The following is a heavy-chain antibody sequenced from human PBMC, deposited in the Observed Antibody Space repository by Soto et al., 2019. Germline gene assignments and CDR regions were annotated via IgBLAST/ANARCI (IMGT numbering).Heavy chain of an antibody. CDR2: VYYTGTT. CDR1: GGSIKNTGAN. V-gene: IGHV4-39*01. D-gene: IGHD1-26*01. CDR3: ATHTSGSRNGPHT. Sequence: QLQLQESGPGLVKPSETLSLTCTVSGGSIKNTGANWGWVRQPPGKGLEWIGSVYYTGTTYYNPSLQSRVTISIDTSKNQYSLSVNSVAAADTAVYYCATHTSGSRNGPHTWGQGTLDTVSS. J-gene: IGHJ5*02.